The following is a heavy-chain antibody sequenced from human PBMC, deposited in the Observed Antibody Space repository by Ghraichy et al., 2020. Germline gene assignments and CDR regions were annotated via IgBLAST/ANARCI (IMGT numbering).Heavy chain of an antibody. CDR1: GGTFSSYA. Sequence: SVKVSCKASGGTFSSYAISWVRQAPGQGLEWMGGIIPIFGTANYAQKFQGRVTITADESTSTAYMELSSLRSEDTAVYYCAKDRQPFIAAAGTDYGMDVWSQGTTVTVSS. CDR2: IIPIFGTA. V-gene: IGHV1-69*13. J-gene: IGHJ6*02. D-gene: IGHD6-13*01. CDR3: AKDRQPFIAAAGTDYGMDV.